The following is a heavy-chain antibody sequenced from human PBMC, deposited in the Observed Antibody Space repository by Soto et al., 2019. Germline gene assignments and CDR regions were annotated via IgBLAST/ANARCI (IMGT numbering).Heavy chain of an antibody. Sequence: ASVKVSCKASGYTFTGYYMHWVRQAPGQGQERMGWINPNSGGTNYAQKFQGWVTMTRDTSISTAYMELSRLRSDDTAVYYCARVLLDSSGWYYFDYWGQGTLDTVSS. J-gene: IGHJ4*02. V-gene: IGHV1-2*04. CDR1: GYTFTGYY. CDR3: ARVLLDSSGWYYFDY. D-gene: IGHD6-19*01. CDR2: INPNSGGT.